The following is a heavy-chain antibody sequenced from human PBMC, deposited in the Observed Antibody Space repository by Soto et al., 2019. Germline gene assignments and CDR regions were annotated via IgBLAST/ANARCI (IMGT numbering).Heavy chain of an antibody. V-gene: IGHV5-10-1*01. CDR1: GYSFTSYW. CDR3: ARRVSSSRLMGMDV. CDR2: IDPSDSYT. D-gene: IGHD6-6*01. Sequence: LGESLKISCKGSGYSFTSYWISWVRQMPGKGLEWMGRIDPSDSYTNYSPSFQGHVTISADKSISTAYLQWSSLKASDTAMYYCARRVSSSRLMGMDVWGQGTTVTVSS. J-gene: IGHJ6*02.